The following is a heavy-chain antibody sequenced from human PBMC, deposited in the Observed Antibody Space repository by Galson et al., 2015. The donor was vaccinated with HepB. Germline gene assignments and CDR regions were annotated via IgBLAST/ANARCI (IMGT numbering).Heavy chain of an antibody. CDR2: IYPGDSDT. J-gene: IGHJ4*02. Sequence: QSGAEVKKPGESLKISCKGSGYSFTSYWIGWVRQMPGKGLEWMGIIYPGDSDTRYSPSFQGQVTISADKSISTAYLQWSSLKASDTAMYYCARAPPGFGEPYYFDYWGQGTLVTVSS. CDR1: GYSFTSYW. V-gene: IGHV5-51*01. CDR3: ARAPPGFGEPYYFDY. D-gene: IGHD3-10*01.